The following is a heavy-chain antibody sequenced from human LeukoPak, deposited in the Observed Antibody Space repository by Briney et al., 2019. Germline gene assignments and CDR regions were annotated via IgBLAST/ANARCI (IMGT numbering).Heavy chain of an antibody. D-gene: IGHD6-13*01. Sequence: SQTLSLTCAISGDSVSSNSAAWNWIRQSPSRGLEWLGRTYYRSKWYNDYAVSVKSRITINPDTSKNQFSLQLNSVTPEDTAVYYCARDDGYSSSWYSISWFDPWGQGTLVTVSS. CDR2: TYYRSKWYN. CDR3: ARDDGYSSSWYSISWFDP. J-gene: IGHJ5*02. CDR1: GDSVSSNSAA. V-gene: IGHV6-1*01.